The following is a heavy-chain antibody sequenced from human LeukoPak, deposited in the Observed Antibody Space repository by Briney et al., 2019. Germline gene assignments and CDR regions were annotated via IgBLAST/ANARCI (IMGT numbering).Heavy chain of an antibody. CDR3: ARAIIVGATTHDAFDI. CDR2: IRYDGSNK. D-gene: IGHD1-26*01. Sequence: AGGSLRLSCAASGLTFSSYGMHWVRQAPGKGLEWVAFIRYDGSNKYYADSVKGRFTISRDNAKNSLYLQMNSLSAEDTAVYYCARAIIVGATTHDAFDIWGQGTMVTVSS. J-gene: IGHJ3*02. V-gene: IGHV3-30*02. CDR1: GLTFSSYG.